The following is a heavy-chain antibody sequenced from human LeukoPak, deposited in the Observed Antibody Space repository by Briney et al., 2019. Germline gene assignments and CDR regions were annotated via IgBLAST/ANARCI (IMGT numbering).Heavy chain of an antibody. CDR1: GFTFRTSG. CDR2: ISSSSSYI. CDR3: ARDRSPVAVAAPYFDY. Sequence: GGSLRLSCAASGFTFRTSGMNWVRQAPGKGLEWVSSISSSSSYIYYADSVKGRFTISRDNAKNSLYLQMNSLRAEDTAVYYCARDRSPVAVAAPYFDYWGQGTLVTVSS. J-gene: IGHJ4*02. V-gene: IGHV3-21*01. D-gene: IGHD6-19*01.